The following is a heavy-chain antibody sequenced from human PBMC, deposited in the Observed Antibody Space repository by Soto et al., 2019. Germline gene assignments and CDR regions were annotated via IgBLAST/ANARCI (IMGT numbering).Heavy chain of an antibody. CDR1: GFTFSSYG. D-gene: IGHD3-10*01. CDR2: ISYDGSNK. V-gene: IGHV3-30*18. CDR3: AKDFSITMVRGVIDY. Sequence: GGSPRLSCAASGFTFSSYGMHWVRQAPGKGLEWVAVISYDGSNKYYADSVKGRFTISRDNSKNTLYLQMNSLRAEDTAVYYCAKDFSITMVRGVIDYWGQGTLVTVSS. J-gene: IGHJ4*02.